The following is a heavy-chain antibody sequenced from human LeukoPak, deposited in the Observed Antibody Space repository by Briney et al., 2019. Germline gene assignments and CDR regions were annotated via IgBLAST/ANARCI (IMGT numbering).Heavy chain of an antibody. V-gene: IGHV3-48*04. Sequence: PGGSLRLSCAASGFTLSDYNMNWVRQAPGKGLEWVSYISSSSSTIYYADSVKGRFTISRDNAKNSLYLQMNSLRAEDTAVYYCARSRGIAAAGTFKNNWFDPWGQGTLVTVSS. CDR3: ARSRGIAAAGTFKNNWFDP. J-gene: IGHJ5*02. D-gene: IGHD6-13*01. CDR2: ISSSSSTI. CDR1: GFTLSDYN.